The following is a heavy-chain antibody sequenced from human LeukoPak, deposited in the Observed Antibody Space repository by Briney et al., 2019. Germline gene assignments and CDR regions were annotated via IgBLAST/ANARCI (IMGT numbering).Heavy chain of an antibody. CDR3: ARAVTQLPGY. J-gene: IGHJ4*02. CDR2: IYYSGST. Sequence: SETLSLTCTVSGGSISNYFWTWIRQPPGKGLEWIGYIYYSGSTNYNPSLKSRVTMSVDTSKNQFSLRLSSVTAADTAVYYCARAVTQLPGYWGQGTLVAVSS. V-gene: IGHV4-59*01. CDR1: GGSISNYF. D-gene: IGHD1-1*01.